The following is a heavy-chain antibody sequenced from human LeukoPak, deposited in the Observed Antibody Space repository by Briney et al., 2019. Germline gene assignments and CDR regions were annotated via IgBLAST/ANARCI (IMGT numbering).Heavy chain of an antibody. J-gene: IGHJ4*02. CDR1: GGSVSNASYY. V-gene: IGHV4-61*01. Sequence: SETLSLTCTVSGGSVSNASYYWSWIRQPPGKGLDWIGYVFYSGSTNYSPSLKSRVTVSVDTSRNQFSLMLSSVTAADTAVYYCARIMAADAKGGPLDYWGQGTLVTVSS. CDR2: VFYSGST. CDR3: ARIMAADAKGGPLDY. D-gene: IGHD6-13*01.